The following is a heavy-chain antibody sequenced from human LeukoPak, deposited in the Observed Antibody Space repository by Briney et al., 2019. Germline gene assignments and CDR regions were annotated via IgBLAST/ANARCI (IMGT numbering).Heavy chain of an antibody. CDR2: IWYDGSNK. D-gene: IGHD5-18*01. CDR1: GFTFSSYG. CDR3: ARDGSVGDTAMAVDY. Sequence: GGSLRLSCAASGFTFSSYGMHWVRQAPGKGLEWVAVIWYDGSNKYYADSVEGRFTISRDNSKNTLYLQMNSLRAEDTAVYYCARDGSVGDTAMAVDYWGQGTLVTVSS. J-gene: IGHJ4*02. V-gene: IGHV3-33*01.